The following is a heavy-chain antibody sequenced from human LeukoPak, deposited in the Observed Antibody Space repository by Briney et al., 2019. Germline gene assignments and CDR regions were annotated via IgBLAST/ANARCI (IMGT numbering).Heavy chain of an antibody. J-gene: IGHJ5*02. CDR2: ISYDGSNK. Sequence: GGSLRLSCAASGFTFSSYAMHWVRQAPGKGLEWVAVISYDGSNKYYADSVKGRFTISRDNSKNTLYLQMNSLRAEDTAVYYCARDRADYYSSGSYGWFDPWGQGTLVTVSS. CDR1: GFTFSSYA. CDR3: ARDRADYYSSGSYGWFDP. D-gene: IGHD3-10*01. V-gene: IGHV3-30-3*01.